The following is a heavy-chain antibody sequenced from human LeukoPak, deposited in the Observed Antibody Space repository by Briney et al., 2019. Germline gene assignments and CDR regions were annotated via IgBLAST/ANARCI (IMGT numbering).Heavy chain of an antibody. CDR1: GGSISSSSYY. Sequence: SETLSLTCTVSGGSISSSSYYWGWIRQPPGKGLEWIGSIYYSGSTYYNPSLKSRVTISVDTSKNQFSLKLSSVTAADTAVYYCAGQETSDFDYWGQGTLVTVSS. CDR3: AGQETSDFDY. V-gene: IGHV4-39*01. D-gene: IGHD2-2*01. CDR2: IYYSGST. J-gene: IGHJ4*02.